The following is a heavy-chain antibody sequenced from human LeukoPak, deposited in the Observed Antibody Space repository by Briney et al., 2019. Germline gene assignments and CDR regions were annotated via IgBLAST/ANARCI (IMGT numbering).Heavy chain of an antibody. J-gene: IGHJ3*02. CDR2: INPSGGST. CDR3: ARVDSSGYYFDAFDI. D-gene: IGHD3-22*01. CDR1: GYTFTSYY. V-gene: IGHV1-46*01. Sequence: ASVKVSCKASGYTFTSYYMHWVRQAPGQGLEWMGIINPSGGSTSYAQKFQGRVTMTRDTSTSTVYMELSSLRSEDTAVYYCARVDSSGYYFDAFDIWGQGTMVTVSS.